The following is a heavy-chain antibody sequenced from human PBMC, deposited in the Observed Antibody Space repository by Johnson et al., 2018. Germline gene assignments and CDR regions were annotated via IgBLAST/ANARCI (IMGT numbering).Heavy chain of an antibody. CDR3: ARGLWDSSGYSSTDAFDI. V-gene: IGHV3-21*01. D-gene: IGHD3-22*01. J-gene: IGHJ3*02. CDR2: ISSSSSYI. Sequence: EVQLVESGGGLVKPGGSLRLSCAASGFTFSSYSMNWVRQAPGKGLEWVSSISSSSSYIYYADSVKGRFTISRDNAKNSLYLQMNSLRAEDTGVYYWARGLWDSSGYSSTDAFDIWGQGTMVTVSS. CDR1: GFTFSSYS.